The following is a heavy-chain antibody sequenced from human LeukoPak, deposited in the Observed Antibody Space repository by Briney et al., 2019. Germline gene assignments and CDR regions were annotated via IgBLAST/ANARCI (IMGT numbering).Heavy chain of an antibody. CDR3: ARGDYYDSSGYYYVRY. CDR2: MYFGGNT. D-gene: IGHD3-22*01. J-gene: IGHJ4*02. Sequence: PSETLSLTCTVSGDSITIGGYYWSWVRQHPGKGLEWIGYMYFGGNTYYNPSLKSRITISADTSKNQYSLRLGSVTAADTAVYYCARGDYYDSSGYYYVRYWGQGTQVTVSS. CDR1: GDSITIGGYY. V-gene: IGHV4-31*03.